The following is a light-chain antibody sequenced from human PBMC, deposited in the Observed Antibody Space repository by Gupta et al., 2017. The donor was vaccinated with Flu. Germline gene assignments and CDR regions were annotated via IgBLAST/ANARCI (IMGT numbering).Light chain of an antibody. CDR3: QAWDSGTCG. V-gene: IGLV3-1*01. J-gene: IGLJ2*01. Sequence: SYELTQPPSVSVSPGPTASITCSGDNLGDIYVSWYQQKPGQSPVLVIYQDTQRSSRIPERFSGSNSWNTATLTISGTQAMDDADYYCQAWDSGTCGLGGGTKLTVL. CDR1: NLGDIY. CDR2: QDT.